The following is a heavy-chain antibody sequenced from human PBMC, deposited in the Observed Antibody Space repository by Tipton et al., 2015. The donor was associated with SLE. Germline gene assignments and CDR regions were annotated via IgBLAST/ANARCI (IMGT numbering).Heavy chain of an antibody. J-gene: IGHJ4*02. V-gene: IGHV3-7*04. D-gene: IGHD3-10*01. CDR2: MKEDGSDI. CDR3: ARGGMFRNDY. CDR1: GFSFSSFT. Sequence: SLRLSCVASGFSFSSFTITWVRQAPGKGLEWVANMKEDGSDIYYGDSVKGRFTISRDNAKNSLYLQMNSLRVEDTAMYYCARGGMFRNDYWGQGTLVTVSS.